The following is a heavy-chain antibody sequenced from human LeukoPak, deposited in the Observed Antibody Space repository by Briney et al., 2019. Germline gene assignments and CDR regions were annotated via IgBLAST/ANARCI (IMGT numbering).Heavy chain of an antibody. CDR2: ISGSGGGT. Sequence: PGGSLRLSCEGPGVTLSSYVMSWVRPAPGKGPGWVSGISGSGGGTYYADSVKGRFAISRDNSKNTLYLQMNSLRAEDTAVYYCVQEGPRGLAFDIWGQGTKVTVSS. CDR3: VQEGPRGLAFDI. J-gene: IGHJ3*02. V-gene: IGHV3-23*01. CDR1: GVTLSSYV.